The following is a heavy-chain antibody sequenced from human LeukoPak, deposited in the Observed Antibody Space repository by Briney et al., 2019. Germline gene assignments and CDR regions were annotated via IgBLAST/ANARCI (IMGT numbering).Heavy chain of an antibody. CDR2: IYHSGST. J-gene: IGHJ3*02. D-gene: IGHD5-12*01. CDR1: GGSISSGGYS. Sequence: PSETLSLTCAVSGGSISSGGYSWSWIRQPPGKGLEWIGYIYHSGSTYYNPSLKSRVTISVDRSKNQFSLKLSSVTAADTAVYHCACHAVRYSAYDREEDAFDIWGQGTMVTVSS. CDR3: ACHAVRYSAYDREEDAFDI. V-gene: IGHV4-30-2*01.